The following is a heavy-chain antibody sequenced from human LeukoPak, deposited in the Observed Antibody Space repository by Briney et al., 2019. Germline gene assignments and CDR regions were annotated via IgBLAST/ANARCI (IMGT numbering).Heavy chain of an antibody. CDR2: INPNSGGT. V-gene: IGHV1-2*04. J-gene: IGHJ6*02. CDR1: GYTFTGYY. D-gene: IGHD2-2*01. CDR3: ARDGMPYYYGMDV. Sequence: ASVTVSCKASGYTFTGYYMHWVRQAPGQGLEWMGWINPNSGGTNYAQKFQGWVTMTRDTSISTAYMELSRLRSDDTAVYYCARDGMPYYYGMDVWGQGTTVTVSS.